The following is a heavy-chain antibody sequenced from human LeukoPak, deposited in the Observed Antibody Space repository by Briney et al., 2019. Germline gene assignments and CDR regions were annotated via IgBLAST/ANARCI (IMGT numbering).Heavy chain of an antibody. Sequence: GGSLRLSCTASGFIFTRYSMTWVRQAPGKGLEWVSTISSSSTNTYFGDSVRGRFTISRDNAQNSLYLQMNSLRAGDAAVYYCAKAPVTTCSGAYCYPFDYWSQGTLVTVSS. CDR3: AKAPVTTCSGAYCYPFDY. D-gene: IGHD2-15*01. CDR2: ISSSSTNT. CDR1: GFIFTRYS. J-gene: IGHJ4*02. V-gene: IGHV3-21*04.